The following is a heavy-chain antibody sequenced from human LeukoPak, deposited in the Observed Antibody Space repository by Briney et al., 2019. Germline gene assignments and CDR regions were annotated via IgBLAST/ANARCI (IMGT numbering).Heavy chain of an antibody. D-gene: IGHD3-10*01. CDR1: GFTFSSYS. V-gene: IGHV3-7*01. J-gene: IGHJ4*02. Sequence: GESLRLSCAASGFTFSSYSMNWVRQAPGKGLEWVANIKQDGSEKYYVDSVKGRFTISRDNTKNSLYLQMNSLRAEDTAVYYCARDLRRPVPFGELFLPNSDWGQGTLVTVSS. CDR2: IKQDGSEK. CDR3: ARDLRRPVPFGELFLPNSD.